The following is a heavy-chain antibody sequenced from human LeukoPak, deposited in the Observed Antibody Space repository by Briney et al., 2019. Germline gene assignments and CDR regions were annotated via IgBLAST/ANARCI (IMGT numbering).Heavy chain of an antibody. CDR3: ARAGADGSGASYFDY. CDR1: GFTVSSNY. D-gene: IGHD2-15*01. V-gene: IGHV3-53*01. CDR2: IYSGGST. J-gene: IGHJ4*02. Sequence: GGSLRLSCAASGFTVSSNYMSWVRQAPGKGLEWVSVIYSGGSTYYADSVKGRFTISRDNSKNTLYLQMNSLRAEDTAVYYCARAGADGSGASYFDYWGQGTLVTASS.